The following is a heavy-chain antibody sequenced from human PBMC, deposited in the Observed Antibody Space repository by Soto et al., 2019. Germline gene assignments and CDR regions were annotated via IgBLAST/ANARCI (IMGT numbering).Heavy chain of an antibody. D-gene: IGHD2-15*01. J-gene: IGHJ4*02. CDR3: AGVWCSGGSCYLGFDY. Sequence: QVQLQESGPGLVKPSETLSLTCTVSGGSISSYYWSWIRQPPGKGLEWIGYIYYSGSTNYNPSLKRRVTRSVDTSKNRFSLKLSSVTAADTDVYYCAGVWCSGGSCYLGFDYWGQGTLVTVSS. CDR1: GGSISSYY. V-gene: IGHV4-59*08. CDR2: IYYSGST.